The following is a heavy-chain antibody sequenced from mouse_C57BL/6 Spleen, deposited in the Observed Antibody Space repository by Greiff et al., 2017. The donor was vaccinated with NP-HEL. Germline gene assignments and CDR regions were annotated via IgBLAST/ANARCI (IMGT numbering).Heavy chain of an antibody. CDR3: ARGDYGYDEAMDY. CDR1: GYTFTSYW. D-gene: IGHD2-2*01. V-gene: IGHV1-55*01. CDR2: IYPGSGST. J-gene: IGHJ4*01. Sequence: QVQLQQPGAELVKPGASVKMSCKASGYTFTSYWITWVKQRPGQGLEWIGDIYPGSGSTNYNEKFKSKATLTVDTSSSTAYMQLSSLTSEDSAVYYCARGDYGYDEAMDYWGQGTSVTVSS.